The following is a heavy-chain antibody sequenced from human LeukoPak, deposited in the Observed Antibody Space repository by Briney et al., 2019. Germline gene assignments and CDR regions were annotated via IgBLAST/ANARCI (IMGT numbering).Heavy chain of an antibody. V-gene: IGHV4-39*01. Sequence: ASETLSPTCTVSGGSISSSSYYWGWIRQPPGKGLEWIGSIYYSGSTYYNPSLKSRVTISVDTSKNQFSLKLSSVTAADTAVYYCARPTNGGYCSGGSCYGWFDPWGQGTLVTVSS. D-gene: IGHD2-15*01. J-gene: IGHJ5*02. CDR3: ARPTNGGYCSGGSCYGWFDP. CDR2: IYYSGST. CDR1: GGSISSSSYY.